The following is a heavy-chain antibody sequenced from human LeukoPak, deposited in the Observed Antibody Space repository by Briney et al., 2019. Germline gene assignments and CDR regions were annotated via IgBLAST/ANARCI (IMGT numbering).Heavy chain of an antibody. V-gene: IGHV3-23*01. CDR1: GFTFSDYA. J-gene: IGHJ1*01. CDR2: IGGSSDFI. D-gene: IGHD3-10*01. Sequence: GGALRLSCAASGFTFSDYAMSWVRQAPGKGLEWVSAIGGSSDFIYYAEYVKGRFTISRDNSKEILYLQVNSLRAEDTAVYYCAKADGGWGVIIKDWGQGTLVTVSS. CDR3: AKADGGWGVIIKD.